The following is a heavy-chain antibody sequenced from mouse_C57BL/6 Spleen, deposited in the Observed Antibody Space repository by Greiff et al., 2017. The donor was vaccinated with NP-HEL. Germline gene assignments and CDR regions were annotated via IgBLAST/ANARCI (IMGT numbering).Heavy chain of an antibody. CDR2: IDPSDSYT. J-gene: IGHJ3*01. CDR1: GYTFTSYW. D-gene: IGHD2-4*01. CDR3: ARGDYDVGFAY. Sequence: QVQLQQSGAELVMPGASVKLSCKASGYTFTSYWMHWVKQRPGQGLEWIGEIDPSDSYTNYNQKFKGKSTLTVDKSSSTAYMQLSSLTSEDSAVYYCARGDYDVGFAYWGQGTLVTVSA. V-gene: IGHV1-69*01.